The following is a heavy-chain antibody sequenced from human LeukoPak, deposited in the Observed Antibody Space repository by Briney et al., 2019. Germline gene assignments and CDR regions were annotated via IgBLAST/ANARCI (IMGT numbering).Heavy chain of an antibody. V-gene: IGHV3-15*01. J-gene: IGHJ4*02. D-gene: IGHD3-22*01. CDR1: GFTFSNAW. Sequence: GGSLRLSCAASGFTFSNAWMSWVRQAPGKGLEWVGRIKSKTDGGTTDYAAPVKGRFTISRDDSKNTLYLQTNSLKTEDTAVYYCTTAFYDSSGYYLEVFDYWGQGTLVTVSS. CDR3: TTAFYDSSGYYLEVFDY. CDR2: IKSKTDGGTT.